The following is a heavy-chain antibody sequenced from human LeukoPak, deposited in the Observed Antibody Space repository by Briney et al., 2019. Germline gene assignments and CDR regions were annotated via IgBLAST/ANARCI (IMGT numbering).Heavy chain of an antibody. V-gene: IGHV4-39*07. CDR3: ARDSSGWYDAFDI. CDR2: IYYSGST. J-gene: IGHJ3*02. CDR1: GGSISSSSYY. D-gene: IGHD6-19*01. Sequence: PSETLSLTRTVSGGSISSSSYYWGWIRQPPGKGLEWIGSIYYSGSTYYNPSLKSRVTISVDTSKNQFSLKLSSVTAADTAVYYCARDSSGWYDAFDIWGQGTMVTVSS.